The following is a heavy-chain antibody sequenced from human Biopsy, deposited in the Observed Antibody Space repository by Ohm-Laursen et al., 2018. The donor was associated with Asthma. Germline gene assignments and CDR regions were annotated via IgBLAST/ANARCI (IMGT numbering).Heavy chain of an antibody. CDR1: GGSVSSGSHY. Sequence: GTLSLTCTVSGGSVSSGSHYWSWIRQPPGKGLECIGYISYSGSTNYNPSLKSRVTISVDTSKNQFSLKLSSVTAADTAVYYCARDFVDSAMDYFDYWGQGTLVTVSS. J-gene: IGHJ4*02. V-gene: IGHV4-61*01. D-gene: IGHD5-18*01. CDR3: ARDFVDSAMDYFDY. CDR2: ISYSGST.